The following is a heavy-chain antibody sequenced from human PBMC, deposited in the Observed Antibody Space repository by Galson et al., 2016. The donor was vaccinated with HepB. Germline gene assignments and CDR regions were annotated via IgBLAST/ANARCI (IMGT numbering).Heavy chain of an antibody. CDR2: TSGNADIT. D-gene: IGHD6-13*01. J-gene: IGHJ6*02. CDR1: GFIFSAYA. CDR3: TRDLLSTIAAHAGGV. V-gene: IGHV3-64*04. Sequence: LRLSCAASGFIFSAYAMHWVRQAPGTGLECVSATSGNADITHYVDSVKGRVTITRDTSATTVYMELSSLRSEDTGVYYCTRDLLSTIAAHAGGVWGQGTTVTVSS.